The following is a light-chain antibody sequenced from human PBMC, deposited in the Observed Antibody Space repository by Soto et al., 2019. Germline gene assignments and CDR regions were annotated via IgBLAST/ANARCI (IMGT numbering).Light chain of an antibody. J-gene: IGLJ2*01. CDR2: EVT. CDR1: SSDVGTYNY. CDR3: SSYTTSSTLV. V-gene: IGLV2-14*01. Sequence: QSALTQPASVSGSPGQSITISCTGTSSDVGTYNYVSWYQQHPGKAPKLMIYEVTNRPSGVPYRFSGSKSGNTASLTISGLQAEYEADYYCSSYTTSSTLVFGGGTKLTVL.